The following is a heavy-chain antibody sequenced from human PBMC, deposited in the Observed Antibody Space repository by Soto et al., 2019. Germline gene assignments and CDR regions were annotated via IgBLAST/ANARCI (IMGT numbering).Heavy chain of an antibody. Sequence: SVKVSCKSSGGTFSSYAISWVRQAPGQGLEWMGGIIPIFGTANYAQKFQGRVTITADKSTSTAYMELSSLRSEDTAVYYCARAIVGGYPGVLAYWGQGTLVTVSS. CDR2: IIPIFGTA. CDR3: ARAIVGGYPGVLAY. D-gene: IGHD5-12*01. J-gene: IGHJ4*02. V-gene: IGHV1-69*06. CDR1: GGTFSSYA.